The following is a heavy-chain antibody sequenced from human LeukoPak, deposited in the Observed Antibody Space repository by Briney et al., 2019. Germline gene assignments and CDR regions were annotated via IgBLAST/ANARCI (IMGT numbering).Heavy chain of an antibody. V-gene: IGHV4-31*03. CDR1: GGSISSGGYY. J-gene: IGHJ4*02. CDR3: ARATTVTTSPQYYFDY. CDR2: IYYSGST. D-gene: IGHD4-17*01. Sequence: SETLSLTCTVSGGSISSGGYYWSWIRQHPGKGLEWIGYIYYSGSTYYNPSLKSRVTISVDTSKNQFSLKLSSVTAADTAVYYRARATTVTTSPQYYFDYWGQGTLVTVSS.